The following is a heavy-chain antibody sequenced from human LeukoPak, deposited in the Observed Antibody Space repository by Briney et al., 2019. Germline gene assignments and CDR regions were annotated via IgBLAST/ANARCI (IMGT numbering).Heavy chain of an antibody. CDR1: GFTFSNAW. CDR3: AWHFFDY. V-gene: IGHV3-15*01. Sequence: GGSLRLSCAVSGFTFSNAWMSWVRQAPGKGLEWIGRVKSKTDGGTTDYDAPVKGRFTISRDDSKNTVYLQMNSLKTEDTAVYFCAWHFFDYWGQGTLVTVSS. CDR2: VKSKTDGGTT. J-gene: IGHJ4*02.